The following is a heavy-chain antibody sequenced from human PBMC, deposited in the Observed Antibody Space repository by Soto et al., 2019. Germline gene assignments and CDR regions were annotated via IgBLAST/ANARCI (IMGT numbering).Heavy chain of an antibody. V-gene: IGHV3-64*01. CDR3: ARRARPDFYYMDV. D-gene: IGHD6-6*01. J-gene: IGHJ6*03. CDR2: ISTNGVGT. CDR1: GFTLSGYA. Sequence: EVQLVVSGGGLAQPGGSLRLSCAASGFTLSGYAMDWVRQAPGKGLEYVSGISTNGVGTYYANSVQGRFTISRDNSKNTVYLQMGSLRPEVMAVYYCARRARPDFYYMDVWGKGTTVTVSS.